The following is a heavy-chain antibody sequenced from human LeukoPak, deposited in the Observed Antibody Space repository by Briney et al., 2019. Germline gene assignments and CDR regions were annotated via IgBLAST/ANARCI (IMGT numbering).Heavy chain of an antibody. D-gene: IGHD3-22*01. CDR1: GGSISSGDYY. J-gene: IGHJ2*01. CDR3: ARDQKPGGYYYDSSGPNFDL. CDR2: IYYGGST. Sequence: PSETLSLTCTVSGGSISSGDYYWSWIRQPPGKGLEWIGYIYYGGSTYYNPSLKSRVTISVDTSKNQFSLKLSSVTAADTAVYYCARDQKPGGYYYDSSGPNFDLWGRGTLVTVSS. V-gene: IGHV4-30-4*08.